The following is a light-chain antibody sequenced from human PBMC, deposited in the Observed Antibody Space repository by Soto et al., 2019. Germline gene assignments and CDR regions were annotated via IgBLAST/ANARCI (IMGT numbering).Light chain of an antibody. CDR1: ESVDIN. J-gene: IGKJ1*01. Sequence: EIVLTQSPATLSVSPGERVTLSCGASESVDINLAWYQQKPGQAPRLLIYGASTRATDMPGTFSGRGSGTEFTLTISSLQSEDFEVYYCQQYKNWPRTFGQGTKVDIK. CDR3: QQYKNWPRT. V-gene: IGKV3-15*01. CDR2: GAS.